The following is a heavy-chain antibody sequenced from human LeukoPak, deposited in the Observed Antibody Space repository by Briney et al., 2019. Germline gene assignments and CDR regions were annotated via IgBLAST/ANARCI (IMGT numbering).Heavy chain of an antibody. CDR3: ATLLLSKKRYYDFWTSAFDF. CDR1: EYRLTELS. D-gene: IGHD3-3*01. CDR2: FDPEDVDT. V-gene: IGHV1-24*01. J-gene: IGHJ3*01. Sequence: ASVKVSCKVSEYRLTELSMHWVRLAPGKGLEWMGGFDPEDVDTIYAQRFEGRVTMTEDTSTDTAYLELSSLRSEDTAVYYCATLLLSKKRYYDFWTSAFDFWGQGTMVTASS.